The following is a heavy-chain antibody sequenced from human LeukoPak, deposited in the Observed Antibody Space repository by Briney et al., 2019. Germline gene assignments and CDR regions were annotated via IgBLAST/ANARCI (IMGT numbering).Heavy chain of an antibody. Sequence: GGSLRLSCAASGFTFSSYAMSWVRQAPGKGLEWVSAISGSGGSTYYADSVKGRFTISRDNSKNTLYLQMNSLRAEDTAVYYCARAITNYGYIFDYWGQGTLVTVSS. J-gene: IGHJ4*02. V-gene: IGHV3-23*01. D-gene: IGHD5-18*01. CDR2: ISGSGGST. CDR3: ARAITNYGYIFDY. CDR1: GFTFSSYA.